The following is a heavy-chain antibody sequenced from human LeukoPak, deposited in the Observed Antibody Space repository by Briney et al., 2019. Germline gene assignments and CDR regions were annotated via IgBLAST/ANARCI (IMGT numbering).Heavy chain of an antibody. D-gene: IGHD6-13*01. CDR1: GGSFSGYY. Sequence: SETLSLTCAVYGGSFSGYYWSWIRQPPGKGLEWIGEISHSGSTNYNPSLKSRVTISVDTSKNQFSLKLSSVTAADTAVYYCARGPGYSSSWYWYYYYYYMDVWSKGTTVTVSS. CDR3: ARGPGYSSSWYWYYYYYYMDV. J-gene: IGHJ6*03. CDR2: ISHSGST. V-gene: IGHV4-34*01.